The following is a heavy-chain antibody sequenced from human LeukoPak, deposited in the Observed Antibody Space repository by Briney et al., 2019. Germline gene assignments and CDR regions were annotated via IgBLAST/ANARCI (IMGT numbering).Heavy chain of an antibody. CDR2: ISGSGGFT. J-gene: IGHJ3*02. V-gene: IGHV3-23*01. Sequence: GGSLRLSCAASGFTFSDFVMSWVRQAPGKGLEWVSGISGSGGFTYYADSVKGRFTISRDNSKNTLYLQMNSLRAEDTAVYYCARVDVVTVGKNAFDIWGQGTMVTVSS. D-gene: IGHD4-23*01. CDR1: GFTFSDFV. CDR3: ARVDVVTVGKNAFDI.